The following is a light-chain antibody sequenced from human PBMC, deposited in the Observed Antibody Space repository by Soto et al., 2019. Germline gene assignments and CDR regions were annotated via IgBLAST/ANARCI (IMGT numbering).Light chain of an antibody. V-gene: IGKV2-30*01. J-gene: IGKJ1*01. CDR3: MRGTHWPWT. Sequence: DVVMTQSPLSLPVTLGQPASISCRSSQSLVSSDGNTYLIWFQQRPGQSPRRLIYKFSNRDSGVPDRFSGSGSGTDFTLEISRVEAEDVGVYYCMRGTHWPWTFGQGTKVEIK. CDR1: QSLVSSDGNTY. CDR2: KFS.